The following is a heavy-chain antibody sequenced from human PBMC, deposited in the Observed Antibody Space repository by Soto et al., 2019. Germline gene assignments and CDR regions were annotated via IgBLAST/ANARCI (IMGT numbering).Heavy chain of an antibody. CDR3: AKVSRGIGVVPAAVN. D-gene: IGHD2-2*01. CDR2: ISGSGGST. Sequence: EVQLLESGGGLEQPGGSLRLSCVGSGHTFHNYAMTWVRQAPGKGLEWVSGISGSGGSTYYADSVRGRFTISRDDSKNTLYLQMNSLRAEDTSGYYCAKVSRGIGVVPAAVNWGQGTLVTVSS. V-gene: IGHV3-23*01. J-gene: IGHJ4*02. CDR1: GHTFHNYA.